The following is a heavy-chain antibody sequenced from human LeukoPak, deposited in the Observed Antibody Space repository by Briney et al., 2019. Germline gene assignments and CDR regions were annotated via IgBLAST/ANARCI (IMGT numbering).Heavy chain of an antibody. CDR1: GFTFSSYG. D-gene: IGHD3-10*01. V-gene: IGHV3-21*06. CDR2: TDTSGNYI. J-gene: IGHJ3*02. Sequence: GGSLRLSRAASGFTFSSYGMHWVRQAPGKGLEWVSFTDTSGNYIYYGDSVKGRFTISRDNARNLLFLQMNGLRAEDTAVYYCARGRSITLLRGVAMSDGFDIWGQGAMVAVSS. CDR3: ARGRSITLLRGVAMSDGFDI.